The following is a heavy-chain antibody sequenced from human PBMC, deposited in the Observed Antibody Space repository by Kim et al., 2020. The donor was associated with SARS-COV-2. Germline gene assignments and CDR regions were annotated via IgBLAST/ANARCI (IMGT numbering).Heavy chain of an antibody. CDR1: GGSFSGYY. Sequence: SETLSLTCAVYGGSFSGYYWSWIRQPPGKGLEWIGEINHSGSTNYNPSLKSRVTIPVDTSKNQFSLKLSSVTAAETAGYYCARGGRITMIVLVTSRGFDP. D-gene: IGHD3-22*01. V-gene: IGHV4-34*01. J-gene: IGHJ5*02. CDR2: INHSGST. CDR3: ARGGRITMIVLVTSRGFDP.